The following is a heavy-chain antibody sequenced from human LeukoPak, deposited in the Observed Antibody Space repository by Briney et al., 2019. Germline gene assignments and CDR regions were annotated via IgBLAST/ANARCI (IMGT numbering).Heavy chain of an antibody. CDR3: ARARLLDYCIDTTCYNWLDP. CDR1: GGSISSYY. Sequence: SETLSLTCTVSGGSISSYYWSWIRQPPGKGLEWIGEINHSGNVNCDPSLGSRVTISVDTSKNQISLNVSSVTAADTAMYYCARARLLDYCIDTTCYNWLDPWGQGTLVTVSS. J-gene: IGHJ5*02. CDR2: INHSGNV. V-gene: IGHV4-34*01. D-gene: IGHD2/OR15-2a*01.